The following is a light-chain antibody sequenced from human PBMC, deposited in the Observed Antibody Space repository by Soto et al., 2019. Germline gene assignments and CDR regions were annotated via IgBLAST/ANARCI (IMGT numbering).Light chain of an antibody. J-gene: IGKJ2*01. CDR1: QSISSY. CDR3: QQSYSIPYT. Sequence: DIPMTQSPSSLSASVGDRVTITCRASQSISSYLNWYQQKPGKAPKLLISAASSLQSGVPSRFSGSGSGTDFTLTISSLQPEDFATYYCQQSYSIPYTFGQGTKLDIK. V-gene: IGKV1-39*01. CDR2: AAS.